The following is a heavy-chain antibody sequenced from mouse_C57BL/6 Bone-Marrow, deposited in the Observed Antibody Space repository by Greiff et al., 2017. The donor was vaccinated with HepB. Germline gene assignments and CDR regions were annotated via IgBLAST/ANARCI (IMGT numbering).Heavy chain of an antibody. J-gene: IGHJ3*01. CDR1: GFTFSSYG. D-gene: IGHD1-1*01. V-gene: IGHV5-6*01. CDR2: ISSGGSYT. CDR3: ARHLFYYFGSSPFAY. Sequence: EVHLVESGGDLVKPGGSLKLSCAASGFTFSSYGMSWVRQTPDKRLEWVATISSGGSYTYYPDSVKGRFTISRDNAKNTLSLQMSSLKSEDTAMYYCARHLFYYFGSSPFAYWGQGTLVTVSA.